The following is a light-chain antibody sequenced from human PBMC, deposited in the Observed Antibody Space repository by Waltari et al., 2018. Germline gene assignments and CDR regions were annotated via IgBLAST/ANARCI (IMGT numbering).Light chain of an antibody. CDR1: QSLTTD. Sequence: EIVLTQSPVTLSLTSGERATLACRASQSLTTDLAWYQHRPGQAPRLIIYDASNRAAGIPARFSGSGSGTDFTLTISSLEPEDLAVYFCQQRTEWPRTFGPGTKVEI. CDR2: DAS. V-gene: IGKV3-11*01. J-gene: IGKJ3*01. CDR3: QQRTEWPRT.